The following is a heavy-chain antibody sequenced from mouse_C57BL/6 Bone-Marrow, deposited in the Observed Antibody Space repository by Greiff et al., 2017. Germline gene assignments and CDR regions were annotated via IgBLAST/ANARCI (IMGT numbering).Heavy chain of an antibody. D-gene: IGHD1-1*01. V-gene: IGHV1-39*01. J-gene: IGHJ4*01. CDR2: INPNYGTT. CDR1: GYSFTDYN. CDR3: ARSTTVVAKAMDY. Sequence: EVKLQESGPELVKPGASVKISCKASGYSFTDYNMNWVKQSNGKSLEWIGVINPNYGTTSYNQKFKGKATLTVDQSSSTAYMQLNSLASEDSAVYYCARSTTVVAKAMDYWGQGTSVTVSS.